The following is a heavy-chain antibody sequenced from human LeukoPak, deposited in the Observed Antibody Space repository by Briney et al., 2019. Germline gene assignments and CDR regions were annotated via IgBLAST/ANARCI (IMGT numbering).Heavy chain of an antibody. Sequence: ASVKVSCKASGGTFSSYAISWVRQAPGQGLEWMGIINPSGGSTSYAQKFQGRVTMTRDTSINTAYMELNRLRSDDTAVYYCARGGSMIVVVTIDYWGQGTLVTVSS. V-gene: IGHV1-46*01. J-gene: IGHJ4*02. D-gene: IGHD3-22*01. CDR2: INPSGGST. CDR1: GGTFSSYA. CDR3: ARGGSMIVVVTIDY.